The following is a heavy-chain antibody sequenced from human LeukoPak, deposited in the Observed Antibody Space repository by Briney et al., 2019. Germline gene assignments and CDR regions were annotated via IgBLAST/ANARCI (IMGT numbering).Heavy chain of an antibody. Sequence: KTGGSLRLSCVASGSPFRSFSMNWVRQAPGKGLEWVSSISSSSAYIYYADSVKGRFTISRDNAKNSLYLQMNSLKVEDTAVYYCARAEGSGSSFDYWGQRTLVTVSS. V-gene: IGHV3-21*01. CDR3: ARAEGSGSSFDY. D-gene: IGHD3-10*01. CDR2: ISSSSAYI. CDR1: GSPFRSFS. J-gene: IGHJ4*02.